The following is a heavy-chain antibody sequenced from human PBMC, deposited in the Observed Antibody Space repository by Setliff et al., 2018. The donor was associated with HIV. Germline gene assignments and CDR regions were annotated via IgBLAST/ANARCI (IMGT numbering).Heavy chain of an antibody. CDR1: GGIFTSYI. Sequence: SVKVSCKASGGIFTSYIFSWVRQAPGQGLEWMGGIIPLFGTSKYAPKFQGRVTITADDSTGTVYMELISLRSEDTATYYCARAQRLFTDAFNIWGRGTMVTVSS. CDR2: IIPLFGTS. V-gene: IGHV1-69*13. CDR3: ARAQRLFTDAFNI. D-gene: IGHD6-19*01. J-gene: IGHJ3*02.